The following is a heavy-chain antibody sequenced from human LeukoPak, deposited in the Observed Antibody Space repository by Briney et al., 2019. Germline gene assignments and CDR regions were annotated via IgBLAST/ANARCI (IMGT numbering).Heavy chain of an antibody. CDR1: GGSFSGYY. CDR2: INHSGST. CDR3: ARGREDTAMAYFDY. V-gene: IGHV4-34*01. D-gene: IGHD5-18*01. Sequence: PSETLSLTCAVYGGSFSGYYWSWIRQPPGKGLEWIGEINHSGSTNYNPSLKSRVTISVDTSKNQFSLKLSSVTAADTAVYYCARGREDTAMAYFDYWGQGTLVTVSS. J-gene: IGHJ4*02.